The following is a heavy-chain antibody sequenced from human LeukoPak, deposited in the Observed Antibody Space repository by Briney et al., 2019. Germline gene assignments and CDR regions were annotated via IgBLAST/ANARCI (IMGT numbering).Heavy chain of an antibody. Sequence: GGSLRLSRAASGFSFSRYWMSWVPRAPVRVLGWVANIKPDGSEIYYVHLVSGRFTIPINNAKNGVYLHMNRRRLEETVIYYCARDKVEGPTKFVSWGQGIRVTVSS. CDR2: IKPDGSEI. D-gene: IGHD5-24*01. CDR3: ARDKVEGPTKFVS. V-gene: IGHV3-7*01. CDR1: GFSFSRYW. J-gene: IGHJ5*01.